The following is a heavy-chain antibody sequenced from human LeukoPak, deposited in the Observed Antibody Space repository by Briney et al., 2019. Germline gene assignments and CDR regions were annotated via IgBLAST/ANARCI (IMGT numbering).Heavy chain of an antibody. J-gene: IGHJ4*02. CDR1: GYTFTNYG. Sequence: ASVKVSCKASGYTFTNYGLSWVRQVPGQGLEWMGWISAYNGNTNYAQKFQDRVTMTIDTSTATAYMELRSLTSDDTAVYYCARAGIAVAGICDYWGQGTLVTVSS. CDR3: ARAGIAVAGICDY. D-gene: IGHD6-19*01. V-gene: IGHV1-18*01. CDR2: ISAYNGNT.